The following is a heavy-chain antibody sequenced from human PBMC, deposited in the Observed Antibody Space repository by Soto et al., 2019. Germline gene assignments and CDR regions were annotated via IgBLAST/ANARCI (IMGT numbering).Heavy chain of an antibody. D-gene: IGHD3-9*01. J-gene: IGHJ3*02. CDR3: ARAFSSHDNFDI. Sequence: SETLSLTCAISTGSFGGFYWSWVRQSPGRGLEWIGDINHRGSTKLNPSLKSRFTISADTSNNDFSLNLVSLTAADTAIYFCARAFSSHDNFDIWGQGTKVTVSS. V-gene: IGHV4-34*01. CDR1: TGSFGGFY. CDR2: INHRGST.